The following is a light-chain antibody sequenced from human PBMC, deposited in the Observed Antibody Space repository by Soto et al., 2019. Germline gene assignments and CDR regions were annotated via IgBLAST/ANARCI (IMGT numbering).Light chain of an antibody. J-gene: IGKJ1*01. V-gene: IGKV3-20*01. CDR3: QQSYSTPRT. Sequence: EIVFNQPPGTLSLYPGERAMLSCGASQSVSSTYLAWYQQKPGQAPRLLIYGASSRATGIPDRFSGSGSGTDFTLSIRRLQPEDLAIYFCQQSYSTPRTFGQGTKV. CDR2: GAS. CDR1: QSVSSTY.